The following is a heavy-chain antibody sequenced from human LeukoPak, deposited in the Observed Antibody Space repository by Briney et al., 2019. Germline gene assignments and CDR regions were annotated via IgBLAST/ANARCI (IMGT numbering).Heavy chain of an antibody. CDR3: ARGYSYGLFDY. V-gene: IGHV1-3*01. D-gene: IGHD5-18*01. CDR1: GYTFTSYA. CDR2: INAGNGNT. Sequence: GASVKVSCKASGYTFTSYAVHWVRQAPGQRLEWMGWINAGNGNTKYSQKFQGRVTITRDTSASTAYMELSSLRSEDTAVYYCARGYSYGLFDYWGQGTLVTVSS. J-gene: IGHJ4*02.